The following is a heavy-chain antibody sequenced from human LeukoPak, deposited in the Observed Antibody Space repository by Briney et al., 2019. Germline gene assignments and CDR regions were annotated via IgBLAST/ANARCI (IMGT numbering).Heavy chain of an antibody. J-gene: IGHJ4*02. CDR2: IYYSGNT. CDR3: ARRVTGRGTYYSDY. D-gene: IGHD3-16*01. V-gene: IGHV4-59*08. CDR1: GGSISTYY. Sequence: SETLSLTCTVSGGSISTYYWTWIRQPPGKGLEWIGYIYYSGNTNYNPALKSRVTISLDTSKNQFSLKLNSVTAADTAVYYCARRVTGRGTYYSDYWGQGSLVTVSS.